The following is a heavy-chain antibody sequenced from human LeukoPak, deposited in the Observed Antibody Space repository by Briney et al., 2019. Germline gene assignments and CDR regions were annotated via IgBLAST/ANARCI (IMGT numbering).Heavy chain of an antibody. CDR1: GFTFSSYS. D-gene: IGHD1-26*01. Sequence: GGSLRLSCAASGFTFSSYSMNWVRLAPGKGLEWVSSISSSSSYIYYADSVKGRFTISRDNAKNSLYLQMNSLRAEDTAVYYCAREWELRRYYYYGMDVRGQGTTVTVSS. J-gene: IGHJ6*02. V-gene: IGHV3-21*01. CDR2: ISSSSSYI. CDR3: AREWELRRYYYYGMDV.